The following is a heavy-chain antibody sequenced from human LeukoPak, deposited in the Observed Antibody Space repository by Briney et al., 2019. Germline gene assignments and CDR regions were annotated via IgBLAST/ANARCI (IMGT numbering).Heavy chain of an antibody. CDR2: IFSSGIT. CDR3: SRNMYNSSMAV. CDR1: GGSISTYY. V-gene: IGHV4-4*07. J-gene: IGHJ6*03. Sequence: PSETLSLTCTVSGGSISTYYWRWIRQPAGKGLEWIGRIFSSGITNYNPSLKSRVTMSVDTSKNQVSPKMAPVTAADQAGDFCSRNMYNSSMAVRGKGTTVTVSS. D-gene: IGHD6-13*01.